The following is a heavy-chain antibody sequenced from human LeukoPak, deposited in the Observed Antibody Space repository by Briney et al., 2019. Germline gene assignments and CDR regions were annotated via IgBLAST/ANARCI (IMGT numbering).Heavy chain of an antibody. CDR3: ARTGLRAAAGGGYFDL. Sequence: SETLSLTCTVSGGSISSGSYYWSWIRQPAGKGLEWIGRIYTSGSTNYNPSLKSRVTISVDTSKNQFSLKLSSVTAADTAVYYCARTGLRAAAGGGYFDLWGRGTLVTVSS. CDR1: GGSISSGSYY. D-gene: IGHD6-13*01. CDR2: IYTSGST. J-gene: IGHJ2*01. V-gene: IGHV4-61*02.